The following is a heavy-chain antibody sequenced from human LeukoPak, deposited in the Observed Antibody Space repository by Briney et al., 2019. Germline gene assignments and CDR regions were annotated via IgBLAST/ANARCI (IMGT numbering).Heavy chain of an antibody. CDR3: VRHPGSYYLLTGYCDYCDC. V-gene: IGHV3-7*01. D-gene: IGHD3-9*01. CDR1: GFTFGSYW. Sequence: GGSLRLSCVGSGFTFGSYWMSWVRQAPGKGLEWVANIKHDGSDHYYADSVAGRFTISRDNAKNSLYLEISSLRAEDAAVYFCVRHPGSYYLLTGYCDYCDCWGQGAPGAVTS. CDR2: IKHDGSDH. J-gene: IGHJ4*02.